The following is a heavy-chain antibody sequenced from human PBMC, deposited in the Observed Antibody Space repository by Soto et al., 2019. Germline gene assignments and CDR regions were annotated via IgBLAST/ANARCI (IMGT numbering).Heavy chain of an antibody. V-gene: IGHV3-21*01. CDR3: ARDGGVVTIFGVVIPDPRYYYYYMDV. CDR2: ISSSSSYI. D-gene: IGHD3-3*01. CDR1: GFTVSSYG. Sequence: GGSLRLSCAASGFTVSSYGMHWVRQAPGKGLEWVSSISSSSSYIYYADSVKGRFTISRDNAKNSLYLQMNSLRAEDTAVYYCARDGGVVTIFGVVIPDPRYYYYYMDVWGKGTTVTVSS. J-gene: IGHJ6*03.